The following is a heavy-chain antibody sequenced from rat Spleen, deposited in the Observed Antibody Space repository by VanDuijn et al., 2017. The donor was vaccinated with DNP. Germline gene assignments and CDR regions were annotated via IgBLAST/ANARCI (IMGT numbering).Heavy chain of an antibody. CDR1: GFTFSDYY. CDR2: ISYDGGST. V-gene: IGHV5-7*01. CDR3: VKHRPYSNYFDY. D-gene: IGHD1-2*01. J-gene: IGHJ2*01. Sequence: EVQLVESGGGLVQPGRSLKLSCTASGFTFSDYYMAWVRQAPTKGLEWVAYISYDGGSTYYGDSVKGRFTISRDNAKSTLYLQMDSLRSEDTATYYCVKHRPYSNYFDYWGPGVMVTVSS.